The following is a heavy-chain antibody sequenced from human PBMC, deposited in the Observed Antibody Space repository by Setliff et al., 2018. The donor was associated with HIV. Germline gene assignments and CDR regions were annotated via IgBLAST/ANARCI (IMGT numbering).Heavy chain of an antibody. J-gene: IGHJ4*02. V-gene: IGHV4-39*07. Sequence: SETLSLTCTVSGGSINSSNYYWSWIRQPPGKGLEWIGEINDSGSTNYNPSLKSRVTISVDTSKNQFSLKLRSVTAADTAVYYCATSAVAGLFDYWGQGTLVTVSS. CDR1: GGSINSSNYY. CDR3: ATSAVAGLFDY. D-gene: IGHD6-19*01. CDR2: INDSGST.